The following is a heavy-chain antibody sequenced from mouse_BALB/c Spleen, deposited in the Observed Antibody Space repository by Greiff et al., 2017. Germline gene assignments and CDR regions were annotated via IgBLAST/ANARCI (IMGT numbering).Heavy chain of an antibody. Sequence: VKLMESGAELAKPGASVKMSCKASGYTFTSYWMHWVKQRPGQGLEWIGYINPSTGYTEYNQKFKDKATLTADKSSSTAYMQLSSLTSEDSAVYDCARREYGYDPAWFAYWGQGTLVTVSA. CDR2: INPSTGYT. CDR3: ARREYGYDPAWFAY. V-gene: IGHV1-7*01. D-gene: IGHD2-2*01. CDR1: GYTFTSYW. J-gene: IGHJ3*01.